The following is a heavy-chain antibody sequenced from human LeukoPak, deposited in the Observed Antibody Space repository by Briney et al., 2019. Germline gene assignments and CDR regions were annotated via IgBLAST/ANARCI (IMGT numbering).Heavy chain of an antibody. Sequence: SETLSLTCTVSGGSISSGGYYWSWIRQHPGKGLEWIGYIYYSGSTYYNPSLKSRVTISVDTSKNQFSLRLSSVTAADTAVYYCAREAVVVPAAIPHYGMDVWGQGTTVTVSS. D-gene: IGHD2-2*01. CDR2: IYYSGST. CDR3: AREAVVVPAAIPHYGMDV. CDR1: GGSISSGGYY. J-gene: IGHJ6*02. V-gene: IGHV4-31*03.